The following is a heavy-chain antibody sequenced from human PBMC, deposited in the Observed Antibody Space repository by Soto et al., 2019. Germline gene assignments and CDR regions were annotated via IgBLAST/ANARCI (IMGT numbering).Heavy chain of an antibody. V-gene: IGHV1-3*05. CDR3: ARSIVVVTALDY. CDR1: GYTFTSYA. D-gene: IGHD2-21*02. Sequence: QVQLVQSGAEEKKPGASVQVSCKASGYTFTSYAMHWVRQAPGQRLEWMGWINAGNGNTKYSQKFQGRVTITRDTSASTAYMELRSLSSEDTAVYYCARSIVVVTALDYWGQGTLVTVSS. J-gene: IGHJ4*02. CDR2: INAGNGNT.